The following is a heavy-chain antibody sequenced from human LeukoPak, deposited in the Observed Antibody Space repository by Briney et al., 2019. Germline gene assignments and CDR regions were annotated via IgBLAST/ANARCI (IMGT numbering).Heavy chain of an antibody. J-gene: IGHJ4*02. CDR3: ARDLYYYDSSGYLFDY. CDR2: ISAYNGNT. Sequence: ASVKVSCKASGYTFTSYGISWVRQAPGQGLEWMGWISAYNGNTNYAQKLQGRVTMTTDTSTSTAYMELRSLRSDDTAAYYCARDLYYYDSSGYLFDYWGQGTLVTVSS. D-gene: IGHD3-22*01. CDR1: GYTFTSYG. V-gene: IGHV1-18*01.